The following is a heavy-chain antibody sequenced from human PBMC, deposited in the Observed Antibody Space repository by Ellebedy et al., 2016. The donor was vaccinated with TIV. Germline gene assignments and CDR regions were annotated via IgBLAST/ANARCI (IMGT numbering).Heavy chain of an antibody. D-gene: IGHD4-23*01. CDR3: AREVGGRPDY. V-gene: IGHV4-39*07. J-gene: IGHJ4*02. CDR2: IYYSGST. Sequence: SETLSLXXTVSGGSISSSSYYWGWIRQPPGKGLEWIGSIYYSGSTYYNPSLKSRVTISVDTSKNQFSLKLSSVTAADTAVYYCAREVGGRPDYWGQGTLVTVSS. CDR1: GGSISSSSYY.